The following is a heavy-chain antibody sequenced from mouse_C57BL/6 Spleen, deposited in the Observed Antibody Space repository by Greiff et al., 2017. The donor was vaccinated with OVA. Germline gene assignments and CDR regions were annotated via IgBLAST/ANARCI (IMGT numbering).Heavy chain of an antibody. D-gene: IGHD2-4*01. CDR1: GFTFSSYA. Sequence: EVQRVESGGGLVKPGGSLKLSCAASGFTFSSYAMSWVRQTPEKRLEWVATISDGGSYTYYPDNVKGRFTISRDNAKNNLYLQMSHLKSEDTAMYYCARDRSIYYDYDEYAMDYWGQGTSVTVSS. V-gene: IGHV5-4*01. CDR2: ISDGGSYT. CDR3: ARDRSIYYDYDEYAMDY. J-gene: IGHJ4*01.